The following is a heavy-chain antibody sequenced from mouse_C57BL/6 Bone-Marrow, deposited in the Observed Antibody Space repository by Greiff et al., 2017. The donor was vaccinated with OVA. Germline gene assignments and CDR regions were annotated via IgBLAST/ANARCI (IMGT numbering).Heavy chain of an antibody. CDR3: TTRDYFDN. V-gene: IGHV14-4*01. CDR2: IDPENGDT. J-gene: IGHJ2*01. Sequence: VQLKQSGAELVRPGASVTLSCTASGFTIKDDYMHWVKQRPEQGLEWIGWIDPENGDTESASKFQGKATITADTASNTAYLQLSSLTSEDTAVYYCTTRDYFDNWGQGTTLTVSS. CDR1: GFTIKDDY.